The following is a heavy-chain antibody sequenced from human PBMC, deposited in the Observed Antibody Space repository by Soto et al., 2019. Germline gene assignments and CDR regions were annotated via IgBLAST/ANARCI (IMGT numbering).Heavy chain of an antibody. CDR3: ARDTYCSGGSCYYVYYYYGMDV. V-gene: IGHV3-21*01. CDR2: ISSSSSYI. Sequence: GGSLRLSCAASGFTFSSYSMNWVRKAPGKGLEWVSSISSSSSYIYYADSVKGRFTISRDNAKNSLYLQMNSLRAEDTAVYYCARDTYCSGGSCYYVYYYYGMDVWGQGTTVTVSS. D-gene: IGHD2-15*01. CDR1: GFTFSSYS. J-gene: IGHJ6*02.